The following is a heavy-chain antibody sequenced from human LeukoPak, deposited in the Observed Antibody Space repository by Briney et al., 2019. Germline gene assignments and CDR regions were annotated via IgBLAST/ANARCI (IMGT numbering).Heavy chain of an antibody. CDR2: ISGTGGST. CDR1: GFTFSSYA. D-gene: IGHD3-22*01. Sequence: GGSLRLSCAASGFTFSSYAMSWVRQAPGKGLEWVSGISGTGGSTFYADFVKGRFTVSRDNSKNTLFLQMNSLRAEDTAVYYCAKGDYNSYYYDSSGYYCPDSWGQGTLVTVSS. J-gene: IGHJ4*02. V-gene: IGHV3-23*01. CDR3: AKGDYNSYYYDSSGYYCPDS.